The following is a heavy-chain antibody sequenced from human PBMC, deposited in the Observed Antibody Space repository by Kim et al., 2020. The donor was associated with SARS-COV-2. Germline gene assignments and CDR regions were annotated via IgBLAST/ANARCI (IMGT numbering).Heavy chain of an antibody. CDR2: DGSNK. D-gene: IGHD1-1*01. J-gene: IGHJ5*02. CDR3: AKALLES. Sequence: DGSNKYYAASVKGRFTISRDNSKNTLYLQMNSLRAEDTAVYYCAKALLESWGQGTLVTVSS. V-gene: IGHV3-30*02.